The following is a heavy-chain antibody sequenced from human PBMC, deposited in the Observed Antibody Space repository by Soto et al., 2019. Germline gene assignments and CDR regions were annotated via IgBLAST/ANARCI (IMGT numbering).Heavy chain of an antibody. Sequence: QVQLVQSGGEVKKPGSSVKVSCRASGGTFSSYALSWVRQAPGQGLEWRGGIIPSFGTANYAQKLQGRVTITADECTSTGYMELSSLRFEDTVVYYCATNHGSLVPAATGGYFYSGLDVWGQWTKVIVSS. J-gene: IGHJ6*02. CDR3: ATNHGSLVPAATGGYFYSGLDV. CDR1: GGTFSSYA. V-gene: IGHV1-69*01. CDR2: IIPSFGTA. D-gene: IGHD2-2*01.